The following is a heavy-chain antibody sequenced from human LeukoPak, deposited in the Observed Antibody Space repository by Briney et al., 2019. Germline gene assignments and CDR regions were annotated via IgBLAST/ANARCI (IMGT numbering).Heavy chain of an antibody. Sequence: PSETLSLTCTVSGGSISRYYWSWVRQPPGKGLEWIGYIYYSGNTDYKPSLKSRVTISLDASKNQFSLILTSVSAADTAVYYCPSGRGNYHRFDYWGQGTLVTVST. CDR2: IYYSGNT. D-gene: IGHD1-26*01. V-gene: IGHV4-59*08. CDR1: GGSISRYY. J-gene: IGHJ4*02. CDR3: PSGRGNYHRFDY.